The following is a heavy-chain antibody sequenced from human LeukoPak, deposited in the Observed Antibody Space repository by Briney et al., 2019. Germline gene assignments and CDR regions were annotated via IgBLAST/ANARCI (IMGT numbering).Heavy chain of an antibody. Sequence: PGGSLRLSCAGSGLTFSNAWMTWVRQAPGKGLEWVGHIKSKTDGATTEYTTPVKGRFTISRDDSKNTLYLQMNSLETEDTALYYCTTKHGFQEGIDYWGQGTLVTVSS. J-gene: IGHJ4*02. D-gene: IGHD6-13*01. CDR2: IKSKTDGATT. CDR1: GLTFSNAW. CDR3: TTKHGFQEGIDY. V-gene: IGHV3-15*01.